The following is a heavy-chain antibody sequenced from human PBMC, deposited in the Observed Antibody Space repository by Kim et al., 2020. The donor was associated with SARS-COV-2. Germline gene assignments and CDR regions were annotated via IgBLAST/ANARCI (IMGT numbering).Heavy chain of an antibody. D-gene: IGHD3-3*01. J-gene: IGHJ6*02. Sequence: VKGRFTISRDNAKNSLYLQMNSLRDEDTAVYYCAREGLWSGRTYYYGMDVWGQGTTVTVSS. V-gene: IGHV3-48*02. CDR3: AREGLWSGRTYYYGMDV.